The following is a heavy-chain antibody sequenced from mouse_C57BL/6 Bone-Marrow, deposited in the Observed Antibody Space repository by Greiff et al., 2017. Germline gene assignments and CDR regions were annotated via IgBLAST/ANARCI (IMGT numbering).Heavy chain of an antibody. CDR1: GYTFTDYY. D-gene: IGHD2-1*01. CDR2: INPYNGGT. Sequence: EVQLQQSGPVLVKPGASVKMSCKASGYTFTDYYMNWVKQSHGKSLEWIGVINPYNGGTSYNQKFKGKATLTVDKSSSTAYMELNSLTSEDSAVYYCARGDGNYVSPWFAYWGQGTLVTVSA. V-gene: IGHV1-19*01. CDR3: ARGDGNYVSPWFAY. J-gene: IGHJ3*01.